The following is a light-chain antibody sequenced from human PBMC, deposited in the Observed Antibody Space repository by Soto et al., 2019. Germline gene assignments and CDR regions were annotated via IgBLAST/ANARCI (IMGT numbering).Light chain of an antibody. CDR3: HQYKSYTPYT. CDR2: DAS. Sequence: DIQMTQSPSSVSASVGDRVTITCRASHSIDTWLAWYQQRPGKAPNLLIYDASSLASGVPSRFSGGGSGTEFTLTISNLQPDDFGTYYCHQYKSYTPYTIGQGTKVEIK. V-gene: IGKV1-5*01. CDR1: HSIDTW. J-gene: IGKJ2*01.